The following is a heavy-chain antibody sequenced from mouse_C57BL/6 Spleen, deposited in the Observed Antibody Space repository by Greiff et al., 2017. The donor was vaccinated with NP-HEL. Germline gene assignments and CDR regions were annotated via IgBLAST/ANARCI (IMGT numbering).Heavy chain of an antibody. D-gene: IGHD1-1*01. V-gene: IGHV1-52*01. CDR2: IDPSDSET. CDR3: TGSLITTVVATRAMDY. Sequence: QVQLQQPGAELVRPGSSVKLSCKASGYTFTSYWMHWVKQRPIQGLEWIGNIDPSDSETHYNQKFKDKATLTVDKSSSTAYMQLSSLTSEDSAVYYCTGSLITTVVATRAMDYWGQGTSVTVSS. CDR1: GYTFTSYW. J-gene: IGHJ4*01.